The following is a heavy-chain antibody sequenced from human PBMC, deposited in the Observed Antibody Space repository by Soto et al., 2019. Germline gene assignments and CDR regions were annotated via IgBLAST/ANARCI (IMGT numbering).Heavy chain of an antibody. CDR2: VYSTGTI. CDR1: GDFISYYS. D-gene: IGHD3-10*01. J-gene: IGHJ5*02. V-gene: IGHV4-4*07. CDR3: ARDAFGRNTRALDP. Sequence: SETLSLTCTVSGDFISYYSWAWIRQSAGKGLEWIGRVYSTGTIFYNPSLKSRATMSVDTSKNQFSLKLTSVNAADTAVYYCARDAFGRNTRALDPWGQGTLVTVSS.